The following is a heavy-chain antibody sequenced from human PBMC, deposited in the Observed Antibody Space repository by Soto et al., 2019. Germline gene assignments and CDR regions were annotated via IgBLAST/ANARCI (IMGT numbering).Heavy chain of an antibody. Sequence: ASVKVSCKASGYTFTSYDINWVRQATGQGLEWMGWMNPNSGNTGYAQKFQGRVTMTRNTSISTAYTELSSLRSEDTAVYSCARDLGWDIVVVPGYFDYWGQGNMVTVYS. D-gene: IGHD2-2*01. CDR1: GYTFTSYD. V-gene: IGHV1-8*01. CDR2: MNPNSGNT. J-gene: IGHJ4*02. CDR3: ARDLGWDIVVVPGYFDY.